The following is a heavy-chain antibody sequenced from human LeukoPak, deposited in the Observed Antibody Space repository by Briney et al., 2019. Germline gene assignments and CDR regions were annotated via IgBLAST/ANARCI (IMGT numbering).Heavy chain of an antibody. CDR2: IDLSSSYT. CDR3: AKSYDSGWYVSDY. Sequence: GGSLRLSCAASGFIFSDYYMTWIRQAPGKGLQWISYIDLSSSYTSYADSVKGRFTISRDNAKKSLYLQMNSLRAEDTAVYYCAKSYDSGWYVSDYWGQGTLVTVSS. D-gene: IGHD6-19*01. V-gene: IGHV3-11*06. J-gene: IGHJ4*02. CDR1: GFIFSDYY.